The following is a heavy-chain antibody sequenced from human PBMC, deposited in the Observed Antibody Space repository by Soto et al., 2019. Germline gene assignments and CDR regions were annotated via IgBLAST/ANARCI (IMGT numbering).Heavy chain of an antibody. CDR3: GRTIFTRTYDAMDV. D-gene: IGHD3-3*01. CDR1: GGTFNNYA. CDR2: IIPVFGTI. J-gene: IGHJ6*02. Sequence: QVQLVQSGAEVKKPGSSVKVSCKASGGTFNNYAFGWVRQAPGQGLEWMGGIIPVFGTINIAEKFQGRVTITADASTSTAFMEVSNLRSADSAVYYCGRTIFTRTYDAMDVWCQGTTVSVSS. V-gene: IGHV1-69*12.